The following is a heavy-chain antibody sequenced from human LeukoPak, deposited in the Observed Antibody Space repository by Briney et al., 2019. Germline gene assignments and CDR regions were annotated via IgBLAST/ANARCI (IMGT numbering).Heavy chain of an antibody. CDR3: AKSIRSGWYAAFDI. CDR1: GFTFSNAW. D-gene: IGHD6-19*01. J-gene: IGHJ3*02. V-gene: IGHV3-9*03. Sequence: PGGSLRLSCAASGFTFSNAWMTWVRQAPGQGLEWVSGISWNSASIGYADSVKGRFTISRDNAKNSLYLQMNSLRAEDMALYYCAKSIRSGWYAAFDIWGQGTMVTVSS. CDR2: ISWNSASI.